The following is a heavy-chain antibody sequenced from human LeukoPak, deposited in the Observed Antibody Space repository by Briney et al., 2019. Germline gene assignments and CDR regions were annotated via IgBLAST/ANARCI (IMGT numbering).Heavy chain of an antibody. CDR2: IYYSGST. CDR1: GGSISSSSYY. J-gene: IGHJ4*02. V-gene: IGHV4-39*01. D-gene: IGHD4-23*01. Sequence: PSETLSLTCTVSGGSISSSSYYWGWIRQPPGKGLEWIGSIYYSGSTYYNPSLKSRVTISVDTSKNQFSLKLSSVTAADTAVYYCARQNGGPPRSLDYWGQGTLVTVPS. CDR3: ARQNGGPPRSLDY.